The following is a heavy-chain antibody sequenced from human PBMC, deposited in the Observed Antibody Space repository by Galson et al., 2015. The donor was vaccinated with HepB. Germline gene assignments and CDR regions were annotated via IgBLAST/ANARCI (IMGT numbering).Heavy chain of an antibody. J-gene: IGHJ4*02. V-gene: IGHV3-21*01. D-gene: IGHD5-18*01. CDR2: ISSSSSYI. Sequence: SLRLSCAASGFTFSSYSMNWVRQAPGKGLEWVSSISSSSSYIYYADSVKGRFTISRDNAKNSLYLQMNSLRAEDTAVYYCARDLVDTAIYYFDYWGQGTLVTASS. CDR1: GFTFSSYS. CDR3: ARDLVDTAIYYFDY.